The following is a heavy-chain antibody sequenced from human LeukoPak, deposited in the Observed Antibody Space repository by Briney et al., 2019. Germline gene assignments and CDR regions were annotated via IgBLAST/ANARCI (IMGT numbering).Heavy chain of an antibody. Sequence: SETLSLTCTVSGCSISSYYWSWIRQPPGKGLEWIGYIYYSGSTNYNPSLKSRVTISVYTSKNQFSLKLSSVTAADTAVYYCARALMGGYDAFDIWGQGTMVTVSS. CDR1: GCSISSYY. J-gene: IGHJ3*02. D-gene: IGHD3-16*01. CDR2: IYYSGST. V-gene: IGHV4-59*01. CDR3: ARALMGGYDAFDI.